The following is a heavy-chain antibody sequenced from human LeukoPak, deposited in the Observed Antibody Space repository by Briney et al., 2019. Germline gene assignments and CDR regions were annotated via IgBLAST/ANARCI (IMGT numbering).Heavy chain of an antibody. CDR2: ISSSSTLI. J-gene: IGHJ4*02. Sequence: GGSLSLSCAASGFTFNNYNMNWVRQAPGKGLEWVSYISSSSTLIYYADSVKGRFTISRDNAKNSLYLQMIGLGAEDTAVYYCARETLSSSWTYDYWGQGTLVTVSS. V-gene: IGHV3-48*01. D-gene: IGHD6-13*01. CDR1: GFTFNNYN. CDR3: ARETLSSSWTYDY.